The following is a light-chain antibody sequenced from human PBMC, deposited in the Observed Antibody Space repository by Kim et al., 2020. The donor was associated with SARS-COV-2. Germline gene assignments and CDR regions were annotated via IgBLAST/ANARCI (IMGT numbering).Light chain of an antibody. CDR2: DVS. CDR1: SSDVGGYNY. Sequence: LSQPASVSGSPGQSITISCTGTSSDVGGYNYVSWYQQHPGKAPKLMIYDVSNRPSGVSNRFSGSKSGNTASLTISGLQAEDEADYYCSSYTSSSTLVFGGGTQLTVL. J-gene: IGLJ2*01. CDR3: SSYTSSSTLV. V-gene: IGLV2-14*03.